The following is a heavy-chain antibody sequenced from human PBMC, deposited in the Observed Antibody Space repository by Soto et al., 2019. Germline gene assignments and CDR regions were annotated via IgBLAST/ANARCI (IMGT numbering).Heavy chain of an antibody. V-gene: IGHV4-34*01. D-gene: IGHD3-3*01. Sequence: SETLSLTCAVYGGSFSGYYWSWIRQPPGKGLEWIGEINHSGSTNYNPSLKSRVTISVDTSKNQFSLKLSSVTAADTAVYYCARAPQYDFWSSTKEYGMDVWGQGTTVTVSS. CDR2: INHSGST. CDR3: ARAPQYDFWSSTKEYGMDV. CDR1: GGSFSGYY. J-gene: IGHJ6*02.